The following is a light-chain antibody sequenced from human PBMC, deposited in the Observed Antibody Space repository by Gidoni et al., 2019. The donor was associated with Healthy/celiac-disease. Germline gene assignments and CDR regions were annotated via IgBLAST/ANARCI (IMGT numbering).Light chain of an antibody. CDR3: QQSYSVPLWT. Sequence: DIEMTQSPSSLSASVGYRVTINCRASQSISKYLNWYQQKPGKAPQLLSYIASNLQSGVPSRLNGSGSGTDFTLTISSLQPEDFATYYCQQSYSVPLWTFGQGTRVEIK. CDR2: IAS. CDR1: QSISKY. J-gene: IGKJ1*01. V-gene: IGKV1-39*01.